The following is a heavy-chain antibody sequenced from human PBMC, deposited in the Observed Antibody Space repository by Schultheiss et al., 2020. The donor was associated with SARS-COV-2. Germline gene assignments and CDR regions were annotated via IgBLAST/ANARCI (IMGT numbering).Heavy chain of an antibody. CDR2: ISSSSSYI. CDR1: GFTFSSYS. V-gene: IGHV3-21*01. Sequence: GGSLRLSCAASGFTFSSYSMNWVRQAPGKGLEWVSSISSSSSYIYYADSVKGRFTISRDNAKNTLYLQMNSLRAEDTAVYYCARDPTVRGVIPYYFDYWGQGTLVTVSS. J-gene: IGHJ4*02. CDR3: ARDPTVRGVIPYYFDY. D-gene: IGHD3-10*01.